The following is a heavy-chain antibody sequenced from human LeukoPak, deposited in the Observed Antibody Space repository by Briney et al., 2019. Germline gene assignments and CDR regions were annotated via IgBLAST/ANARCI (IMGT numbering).Heavy chain of an antibody. J-gene: IGHJ4*02. CDR1: GFTFSSYS. CDR3: ARILDMRYYFDY. Sequence: GGSLRLSCAASGFTFSSYSMNWVRQAPGKGLEWVSSISSSSYIYYADSVKGRFTISRDNAKNSLYLQMNSLRAEDTAVYYCARILDMRYYFDYWGQGTLVTVSS. CDR2: ISSSSYI. V-gene: IGHV3-21*01. D-gene: IGHD2-2*03.